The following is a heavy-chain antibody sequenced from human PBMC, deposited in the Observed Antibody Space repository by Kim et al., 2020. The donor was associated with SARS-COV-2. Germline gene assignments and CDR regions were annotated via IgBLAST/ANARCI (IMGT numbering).Heavy chain of an antibody. CDR3: EASDF. Sequence: ISASGLGTHYADSVRGRFTISRDNSKSTLFLQMSSLRVEDTAVYYCEASDFWGQGALVTVSS. V-gene: IGHV3-23*01. CDR2: ISASGLGT. J-gene: IGHJ4*02.